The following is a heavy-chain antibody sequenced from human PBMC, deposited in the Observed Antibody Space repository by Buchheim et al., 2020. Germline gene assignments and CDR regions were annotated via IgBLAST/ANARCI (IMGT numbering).Heavy chain of an antibody. CDR2: IGGSGEYT. D-gene: IGHD6-19*01. J-gene: IGHJ4*02. V-gene: IGHV3-23*04. Sequence: EVQLVQSGGGLVQPGGSLSLSCAASGFTFSTYVMTWVRQAPGMGLEWVSTIGGSGEYTFYADSVQGRFTVSRDNFRDTLYLQVSSLRAEDTAVYYCARDHWKGAAGTLPFFDYWGQGSL. CDR3: ARDHWKGAAGTLPFFDY. CDR1: GFTFSTYV.